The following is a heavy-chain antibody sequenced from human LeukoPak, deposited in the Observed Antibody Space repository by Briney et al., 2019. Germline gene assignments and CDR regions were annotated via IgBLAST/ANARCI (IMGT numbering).Heavy chain of an antibody. D-gene: IGHD1-26*01. Sequence: GGSLRLSCAASGFTFSSYSMNWVRQAPGKGLEWVSSISSSSSYIYYGDPVKGRFTISRDNAKNSLYLQMNSLRAEDTAVYYCASAISEWELTLDYWGQGTLVTVSS. J-gene: IGHJ4*02. CDR2: ISSSSSYI. CDR3: ASAISEWELTLDY. V-gene: IGHV3-21*01. CDR1: GFTFSSYS.